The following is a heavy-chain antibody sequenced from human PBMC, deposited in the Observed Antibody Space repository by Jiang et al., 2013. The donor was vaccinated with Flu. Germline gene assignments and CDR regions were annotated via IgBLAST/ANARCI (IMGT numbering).Heavy chain of an antibody. D-gene: IGHD1-26*01. CDR3: ATSVRRGYVGTF. V-gene: IGHV1-8*01. CDR2: MNPNTGKA. J-gene: IGHJ4*02. Sequence: GAEVKKPGASVRVSCKASGYTFSRFDINWVRQARGQGLEYMGWMNPNTGKAGYAQQFQGRVTMTRDTSITTAYMVLNSLPSDDTAVYYCATSVRRGYVGTFWGQGTLVTVSS. CDR1: GYTFSRFD.